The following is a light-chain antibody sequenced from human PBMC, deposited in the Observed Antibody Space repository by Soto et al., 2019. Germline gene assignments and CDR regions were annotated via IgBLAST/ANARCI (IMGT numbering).Light chain of an antibody. V-gene: IGKV3-11*01. CDR1: QSVSSY. CDR2: DAS. CDR3: QQYGSSTWT. J-gene: IGKJ1*01. Sequence: EIVLTQSPTTLSLSPGERATLSCRASQSVSSYLAWYQQKPGQAPRLLIYDASNRATGIPARFSGSGSGTDFTLTIRRLEPEDFAVYYCQQYGSSTWTFGQGTKVDIK.